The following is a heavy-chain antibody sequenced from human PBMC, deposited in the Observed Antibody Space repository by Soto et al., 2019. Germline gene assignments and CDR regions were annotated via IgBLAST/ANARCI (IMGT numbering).Heavy chain of an antibody. CDR1: GGSFSGYY. D-gene: IGHD1-26*01. Sequence: SSETLSLTCAVYGGSFSGYYWSWIRQPPGKGLEWIGEINHSGSTNYNPSLKSRVTISVDTSKNQFSLKLSSVTAADTAVYYCARASGVGATTYYYYGMDVWGQGTTVT. CDR3: ARASGVGATTYYYYGMDV. V-gene: IGHV4-34*01. CDR2: INHSGST. J-gene: IGHJ6*02.